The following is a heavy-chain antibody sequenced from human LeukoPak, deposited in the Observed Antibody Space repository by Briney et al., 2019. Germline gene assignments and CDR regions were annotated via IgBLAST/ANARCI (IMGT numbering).Heavy chain of an antibody. V-gene: IGHV4-59*01. J-gene: IGHJ6*02. CDR3: ARDGTVRGAPGYYYGMDV. CDR1: GGSISSYY. Sequence: SETLSLTCTVSGGSISSYYWSWIRQPPGKGLEWIGYIYYSGSTNYNPSLKSRVTISVDTSKNQFSLKLSSVTAADTAMYYCARDGTVRGAPGYYYGMDVWGQGTTVTVSS. CDR2: IYYSGST. D-gene: IGHD3-10*01.